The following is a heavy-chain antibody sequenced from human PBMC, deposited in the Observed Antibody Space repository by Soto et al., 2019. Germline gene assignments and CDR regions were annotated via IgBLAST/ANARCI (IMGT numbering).Heavy chain of an antibody. Sequence: SETLSLTCTVSGGSISSGGYYWSWIRQHPGKGLEWIGYIYYSGSTYYNPSLKSRVTISVDTSKNQFSLKLSSVTAADTAVYYCARGGDHYDSSGVTVGALDIWGQGTMGTVS. V-gene: IGHV4-31*03. CDR1: GGSISSGGYY. D-gene: IGHD3-22*01. CDR2: IYYSGST. CDR3: ARGGDHYDSSGVTVGALDI. J-gene: IGHJ3*02.